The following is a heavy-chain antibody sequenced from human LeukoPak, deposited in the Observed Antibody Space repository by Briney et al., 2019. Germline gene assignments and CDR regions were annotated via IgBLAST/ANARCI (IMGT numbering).Heavy chain of an antibody. V-gene: IGHV3-7*01. CDR2: INQDGSEN. CDR3: TKGRSNHY. D-gene: IGHD3-10*01. CDR1: GFTFSDFW. J-gene: IGHJ4*02. Sequence: GGSLRLSCAASGFTFSDFWMGWVRQAPGKGLEWVANINQDGSENYYVDSVKGRFTISRDNAKNSLYLQMNSLRAEDTAVYYCTKGRSNHYWGQGTLVSVST.